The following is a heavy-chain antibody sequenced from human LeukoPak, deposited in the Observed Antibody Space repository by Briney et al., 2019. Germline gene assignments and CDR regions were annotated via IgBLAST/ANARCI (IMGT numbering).Heavy chain of an antibody. V-gene: IGHV3-53*01. CDR2: TDRGGST. J-gene: IGHJ4*02. CDR3: GTTTLSATWNY. Sequence: GGSLRLSCAASGLTVSSNYMSWVRQAPGKGLEWVSVTDRGGSTYYADPVKGRFTISRDNSENTLYLQMNSLRTEDTAVYYCGTTTLSATWNYWGQGTLVTVSS. D-gene: IGHD3-16*02. CDR1: GLTVSSNY.